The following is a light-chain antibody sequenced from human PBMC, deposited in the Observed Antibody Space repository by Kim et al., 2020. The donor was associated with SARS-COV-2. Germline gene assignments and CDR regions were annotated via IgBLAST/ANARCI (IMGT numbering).Light chain of an antibody. V-gene: IGLV3-19*01. J-gene: IGLJ1*01. CDR3: SSLDSSAQRYV. Sequence: AFGHTIKITCQGDSHTNYYAPWYQQRPGQGPVLVLYDKNSRPSGIPDRFSGSGSGNTASLTITGALAEDEADYYCSSLDSSAQRYVFGTGTKVSVL. CDR1: SHTNYY. CDR2: DKN.